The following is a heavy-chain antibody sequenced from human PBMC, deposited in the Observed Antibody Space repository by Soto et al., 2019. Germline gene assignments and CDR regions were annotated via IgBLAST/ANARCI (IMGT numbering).Heavy chain of an antibody. V-gene: IGHV4-39*01. D-gene: IGHD3-3*01. CDR2: IYYSGST. CDR3: ARHYRSHITIFGVVILNWFDP. CDR1: GGSISSVGYY. Sequence: PSETLSLTCTVSGGSISSVGYYWSWIRQHPGKGLEWIGYIYYSGSTYYNPSLKSRVTISVDTSKNQFSLKLSSVTAADTAVYYCARHYRSHITIFGVVILNWFDPWGQGTLVTVSS. J-gene: IGHJ5*02.